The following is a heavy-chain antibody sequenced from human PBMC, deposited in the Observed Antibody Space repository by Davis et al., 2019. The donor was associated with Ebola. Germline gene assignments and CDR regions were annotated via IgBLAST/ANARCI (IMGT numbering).Heavy chain of an antibody. Sequence: SVKVSCKASGGTFSSYAISWVRQAPGQGLEWMGRIIPILGIANYAQKFQGRVTITADESTNTAYMELSSLRSDDTAVYYCARHDGELGSGKYYFHNWGQGTPVTVSS. CDR3: ARHDGELGSGKYYFHN. CDR2: IIPILGIA. V-gene: IGHV1-69*04. CDR1: GGTFSSYA. J-gene: IGHJ4*02. D-gene: IGHD7-27*01.